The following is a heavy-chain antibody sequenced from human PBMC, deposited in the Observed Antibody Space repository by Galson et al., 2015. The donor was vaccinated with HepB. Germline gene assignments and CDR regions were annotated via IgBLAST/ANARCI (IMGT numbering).Heavy chain of an antibody. Sequence: SVKVSCKASGGTFSSYAISWVRQAPGQGLEWMGGIIPIFGTANYAQKFQGRVTITADESTSTAYMELSSLRSEDTAVYYCARGQTIYYDSSGYDAFDIWGQGTMVTVSS. V-gene: IGHV1-69*13. D-gene: IGHD3-22*01. CDR1: GGTFSSYA. CDR3: ARGQTIYYDSSGYDAFDI. J-gene: IGHJ3*02. CDR2: IIPIFGTA.